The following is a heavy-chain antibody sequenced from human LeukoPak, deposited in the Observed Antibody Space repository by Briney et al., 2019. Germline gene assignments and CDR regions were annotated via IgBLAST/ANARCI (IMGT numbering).Heavy chain of an antibody. V-gene: IGHV3-66*02. D-gene: IGHD6-6*01. J-gene: IGHJ4*02. CDR2: IYSGGTK. Sequence: GGSLRLSCAASGFSVSNNYMTWVRQAPGKGLEWVSLIYSGGTKYYADSVNGRFTISRDDSKNTLFLQMNSLRTEDTAVYYCAGAGLTARRGGYFDFWGQGALVTVSS. CDR1: GFSVSNNY. CDR3: AGAGLTARRGGYFDF.